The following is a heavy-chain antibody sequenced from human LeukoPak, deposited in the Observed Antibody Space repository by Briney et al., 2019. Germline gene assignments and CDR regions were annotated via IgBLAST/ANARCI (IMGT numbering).Heavy chain of an antibody. V-gene: IGHV3-33*01. J-gene: IGHJ4*02. Sequence: PGRSLRLSCAASGFTFSSYGMHWVRQAPGKGLEWVAVIWYDGSNKYYADSVKGRFTISRDNSKNTLYLQMNSLRAGDTAVYYCARGGYYYDSSGYYFWGQGTLVTVSS. D-gene: IGHD3-22*01. CDR1: GFTFSSYG. CDR3: ARGGYYYDSSGYYF. CDR2: IWYDGSNK.